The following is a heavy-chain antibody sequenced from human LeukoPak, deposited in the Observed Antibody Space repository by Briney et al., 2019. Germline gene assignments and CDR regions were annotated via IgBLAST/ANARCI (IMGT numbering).Heavy chain of an antibody. CDR3: ARHTEPGFDY. CDR2: IYYSGST. V-gene: IGHV4-59*08. Sequence: SETLSLTCTVSGGSISSYYWSWIRQPPGKGLEWIGYIYYSGSTNYNPSLKSRVTISVDTFKNQFSLKLSSVTAADTAVYYCARHTEPGFDYWGQGTLVTVSS. J-gene: IGHJ4*02. D-gene: IGHD1-1*01. CDR1: GGSISSYY.